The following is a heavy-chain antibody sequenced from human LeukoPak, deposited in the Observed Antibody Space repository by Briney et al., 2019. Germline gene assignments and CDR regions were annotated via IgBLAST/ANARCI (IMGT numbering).Heavy chain of an antibody. D-gene: IGHD3-3*01. V-gene: IGHV3-7*01. CDR1: GFTFSSYW. CDR3: ARDLLDYDFWSGYTT. Sequence: PGGSLRLSCAASGFTFSSYWMSWVRQAPGKGLEWVANIKEDGSEKYYVDSVKGRFTISRDNAKNSLYLQMNSLRVEDTAVYYCARDLLDYDFWSGYTTWGQGTLVTVSS. J-gene: IGHJ5*02. CDR2: IKEDGSEK.